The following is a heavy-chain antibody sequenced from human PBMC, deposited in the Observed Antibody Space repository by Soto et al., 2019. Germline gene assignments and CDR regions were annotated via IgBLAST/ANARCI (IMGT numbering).Heavy chain of an antibody. CDR1: GESFSGNY. CDR3: ETLGWRGSGTEEYYYYYGMDV. V-gene: IGHV4-34*01. CDR2: INHRGST. J-gene: IGHJ6*02. Sequence: SETLSLTCAVYGESFSGNYWSWNRQPPGKGLEWIGEINHRGSTNYNPSLKSRVTISVETAKYHFSLKLSSVTAAVTAVYSGETLGWRGSGTEEYYYYYGMDVWGQGTTVTVSS. D-gene: IGHD3-10*01.